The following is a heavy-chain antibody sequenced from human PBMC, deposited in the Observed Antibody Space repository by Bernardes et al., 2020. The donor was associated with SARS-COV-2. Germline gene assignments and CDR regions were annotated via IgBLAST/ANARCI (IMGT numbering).Heavy chain of an antibody. CDR3: ARSAGMDV. J-gene: IGHJ6*02. Sequence: GGSLRLSCAASGFDFSDYWMTWVRQAPGKGLEWVANIKRDGSETYYVDSVKGRFTISRDNAKHLVFLQMNSLRAEDTAVFYCARSAGMDVWGQGTAVTVSS. CDR2: IKRDGSET. CDR1: GFDFSDYW. V-gene: IGHV3-7*03.